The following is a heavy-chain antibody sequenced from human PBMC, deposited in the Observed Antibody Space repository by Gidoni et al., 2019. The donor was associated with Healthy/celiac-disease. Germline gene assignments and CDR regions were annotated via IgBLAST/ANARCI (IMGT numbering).Heavy chain of an antibody. J-gene: IGHJ4*02. CDR1: GFTFSSYA. V-gene: IGHV3-23*01. CDR2: SSGTGGSI. CDR3: AKGPFPGDYPYYFDY. Sequence: EVQLLESGGGLVQPGGSLRLSCAASGFTFSSYAMSWVRQAPGKGLEWVSASSGTGGSIYYADSGKGRFTISRDNSKNTLYLQMNSLRAEDTAVYYCAKGPFPGDYPYYFDYWGQGTLVTVSS. D-gene: IGHD4-17*01.